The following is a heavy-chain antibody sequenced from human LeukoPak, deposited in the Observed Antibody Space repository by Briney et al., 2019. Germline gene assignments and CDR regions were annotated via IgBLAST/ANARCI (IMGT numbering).Heavy chain of an antibody. CDR3: ARGGTQWLVMKANNWFDP. CDR1: GGTFISYA. J-gene: IGHJ5*02. Sequence: ASVKVSCKASGGTFISYAISWVRQAPGQGLEWMGGIIPIFGTANYAQKFQGRVTITADESTSTAYMELSSLRSEDTAVYYCARGGTQWLVMKANNWFDPWGQGTLVTVSS. D-gene: IGHD6-19*01. CDR2: IIPIFGTA. V-gene: IGHV1-69*13.